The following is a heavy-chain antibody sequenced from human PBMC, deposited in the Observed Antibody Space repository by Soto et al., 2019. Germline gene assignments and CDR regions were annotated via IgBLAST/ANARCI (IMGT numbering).Heavy chain of an antibody. CDR3: ARVGVAPYYYYGMDV. D-gene: IGHD5-12*01. CDR2: IKADNTNT. V-gene: IGHV1-3*01. J-gene: IGHJ6*02. CDR1: GFTFSGYT. Sequence: ASVKVSCKASGFTFSGYTIHWVRQAPGQRLEWMGRIKADNTNTNYAQKFQGRVTMTTDTSTSTVHMEVRSLRSDDTAVYYCARVGVAPYYYYGMDVWGQGTPVPVSS.